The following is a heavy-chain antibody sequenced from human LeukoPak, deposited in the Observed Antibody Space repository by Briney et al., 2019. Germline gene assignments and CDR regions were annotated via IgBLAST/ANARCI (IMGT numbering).Heavy chain of an antibody. CDR3: AREVGRGFDY. Sequence: ASVKVSCKAFGYTFTSNYMHWVRQAPGQGPEWMGVISPSGGSTTYAQKFQGRVTLTRDMSTSTDYLELSSLRSDDTAVYYCAREVGRGFDYWGQGTLVTVSS. D-gene: IGHD1-26*01. V-gene: IGHV1-46*01. CDR1: GYTFTSNY. J-gene: IGHJ4*02. CDR2: ISPSGGST.